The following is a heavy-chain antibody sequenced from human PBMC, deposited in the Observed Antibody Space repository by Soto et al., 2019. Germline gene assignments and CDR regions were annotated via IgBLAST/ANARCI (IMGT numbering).Heavy chain of an antibody. CDR2: INHSGST. V-gene: IGHV4-34*01. CDR1: GGSFSGYC. D-gene: IGHD3-3*01. J-gene: IGHJ6*02. CDR3: ARDKTIFGGYYYYGMDV. Sequence: SETLSLTCAVYGGSFSGYCWSWIRQPPGKGLEWIGEINHSGSTNYNPSLKSRVTISVDTSKNQFSLKLSPVTAADTAVYYCARDKTIFGGYYYYGMDVWGQGTTVTVS.